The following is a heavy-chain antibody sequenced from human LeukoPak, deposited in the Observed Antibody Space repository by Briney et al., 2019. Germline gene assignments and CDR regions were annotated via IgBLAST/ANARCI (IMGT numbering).Heavy chain of an antibody. CDR2: TYYRSKWNN. D-gene: IGHD1-1*01. V-gene: IGHV6-1*01. Sequence: PSQTLSLTCAVSGDTVSTNSAAWNWIRPSPSRGLEWLGRTYYRSKWNNEYALSVKSRMTVNPDTAKNQFSLQLNSVTPEDTAVYYCARGRIGTTRYFDYWGQGILVTVSS. CDR3: ARGRIGTTRYFDY. CDR1: GDTVSTNSAA. J-gene: IGHJ4*02.